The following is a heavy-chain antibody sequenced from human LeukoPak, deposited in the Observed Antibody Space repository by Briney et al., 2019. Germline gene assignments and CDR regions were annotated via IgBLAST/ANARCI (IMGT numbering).Heavy chain of an antibody. CDR1: GGTFSSYA. D-gene: IGHD3-9*01. CDR3: ARDYDILTGYYRQSYYYGMDV. J-gene: IGHJ6*02. V-gene: IGHV1-69*05. Sequence: ASVKVSCKASGGTFSSYAISWVRQAPGQGPEWMGGIIPIFGTANYAQKFQGRVTMTRDTSISTAYMELSRLRSDDTAVYYCARDYDILTGYYRQSYYYGMDVWGQGTTVTVSS. CDR2: IIPIFGTA.